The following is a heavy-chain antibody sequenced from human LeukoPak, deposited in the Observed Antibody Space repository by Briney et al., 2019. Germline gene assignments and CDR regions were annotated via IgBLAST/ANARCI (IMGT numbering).Heavy chain of an antibody. V-gene: IGHV3-23*01. Sequence: GGSLRLSCAASGFTFNIYAMSWVRQAPGKGLGWVSSITSSGDATFHADSVKDRFTISRDNSKSTLYLQMSRLRVEDTAVYYCAKDRPNYHESNGHYYRLNGDSWGQGTLVTVSS. CDR3: AKDRPNYHESNGHYYRLNGDS. J-gene: IGHJ5*01. CDR1: GFTFNIYA. D-gene: IGHD3-22*01. CDR2: ITSSGDAT.